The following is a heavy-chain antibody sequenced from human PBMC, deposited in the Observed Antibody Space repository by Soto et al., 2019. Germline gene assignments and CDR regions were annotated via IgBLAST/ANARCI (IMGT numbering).Heavy chain of an antibody. CDR3: AHEGTTNSDDSSGYPHWFDP. J-gene: IGHJ5*02. V-gene: IGHV2-5*02. CDR2: IYWDDDR. Sequence: GSGPTLVNPTHTLTLTCTFSGISLSTRGVGVGWIRQPPGKALEWLALIYWDDDRRYSPSLKSRLTITKDTSKNQVVLTMTNMDPLDTATYYCAHEGTTNSDDSSGYPHWFDPWGQGTLVTVSS. D-gene: IGHD3-22*01. CDR1: GISLSTRGVG.